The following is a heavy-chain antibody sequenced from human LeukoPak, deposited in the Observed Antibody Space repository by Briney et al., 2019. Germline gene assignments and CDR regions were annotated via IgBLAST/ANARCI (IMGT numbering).Heavy chain of an antibody. Sequence: PSETLSLTCTVSGGSISSGGYYWSWIRQHPGKGLEWIGYIYYSGSTYYNPSLKSRVTISVDTSKNQFSLKLSSVTAADTAVYYCARRSLLLWFGTPGAFDIWGQGTMVTVSS. CDR1: GGSISSGGYY. J-gene: IGHJ3*02. CDR2: IYYSGST. V-gene: IGHV4-31*03. CDR3: ARRSLLLWFGTPGAFDI. D-gene: IGHD3-10*01.